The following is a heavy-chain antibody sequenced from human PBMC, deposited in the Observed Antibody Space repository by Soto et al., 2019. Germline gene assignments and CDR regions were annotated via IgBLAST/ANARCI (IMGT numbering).Heavy chain of an antibody. D-gene: IGHD2-15*01. V-gene: IGHV2-5*02. CDR3: AHRPSYCSGGSCYAGFDY. CDR2: IYWDDDK. J-gene: IGHJ4*02. Sequence: QITLKESGPTLVKPTQTLTLTCTFSGFSLSTSGVGVGWIRQPPGKALEWLALIYWDDDKRYSPSLKSRLTITKHTSKNQMVLTMTTMAPVDTATYYSAHRPSYCSGGSCYAGFDYWGQGTLVPVSS. CDR1: GFSLSTSGVG.